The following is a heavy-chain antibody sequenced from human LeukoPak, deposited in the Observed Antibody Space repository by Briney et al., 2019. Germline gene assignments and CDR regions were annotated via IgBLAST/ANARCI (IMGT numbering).Heavy chain of an antibody. D-gene: IGHD4-23*01. CDR1: GFTFSRFW. V-gene: IGHV3-7*02. J-gene: IGHJ3*02. Sequence: GGSLRLSCAASGFTFSRFWMSWVRQAPGKGLEWVANIKQDGSEKYYVDSVKGRFTISRDNAKNSLYLQMNSLRAEDTAVFYCARGGYGANDDAFDIWGQGTMVTVSS. CDR2: IKQDGSEK. CDR3: ARGGYGANDDAFDI.